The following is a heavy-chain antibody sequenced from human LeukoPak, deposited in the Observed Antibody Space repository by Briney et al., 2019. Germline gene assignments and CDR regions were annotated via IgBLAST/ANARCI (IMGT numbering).Heavy chain of an antibody. V-gene: IGHV1-46*01. CDR1: RYTFTSYY. J-gene: IGHJ5*02. CDR2: INPSGGST. CDR3: ARERRRTSPNWFDP. Sequence: ASVKVSCKASRYTFTSYYMHCVRQAPGHGLEWLGIINPSGGSTSYAQKFQGRVTMTSDTSTSTVYMELSSLRSEDTAVYYCARERRRTSPNWFDPWGQGTLVTVSS. D-gene: IGHD2-2*01.